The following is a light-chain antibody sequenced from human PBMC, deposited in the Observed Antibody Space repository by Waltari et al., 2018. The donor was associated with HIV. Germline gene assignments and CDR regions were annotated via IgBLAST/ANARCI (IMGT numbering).Light chain of an antibody. V-gene: IGKV1-16*02. CDR1: PGISKN. CDR3: QQYNDFPLT. J-gene: IGKJ4*01. CDR2: AAS. Sequence: DIQITQSPSALSASIGDRVTITCRASPGISKNLAWLQQKPGKAPKSLIYAASSLHSGVPSKFSGSGSGTDFTLTISGLQPEDFGTYYCQQYNDFPLTFGGGTRVEIK.